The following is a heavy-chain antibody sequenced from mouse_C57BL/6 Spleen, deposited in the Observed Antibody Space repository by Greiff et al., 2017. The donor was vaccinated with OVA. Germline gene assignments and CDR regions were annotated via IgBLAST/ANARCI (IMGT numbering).Heavy chain of an antibody. V-gene: IGHV10-1*01. D-gene: IGHD2-3*01. CDR3: VRIYDGYYDCALDD. CDR2: IRSKSNNYAT. CDR1: GFSFNTYA. Sequence: VQLKESGGGLVQPKGSLKLSCAASGFSFNTYAMNWVRQAPGKGLEWVARIRSKSNNYATYYADSVKDRFTISRDDSESMLYLQMNNLKTEDTAMYYCVRIYDGYYDCALDDWGQGTSVTVSS. J-gene: IGHJ4*01.